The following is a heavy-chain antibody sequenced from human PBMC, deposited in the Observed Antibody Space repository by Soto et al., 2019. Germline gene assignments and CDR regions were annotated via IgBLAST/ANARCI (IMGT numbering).Heavy chain of an antibody. CDR3: ARFGIFTTSGFFDS. Sequence: SETLSLTCSVSGGSTTGYSWSWIRQPPGKGLEWIAYMHNTGNTNYNPSLKSRVTISVDASKSQFSLNLTSMTAADTAVYYCARFGIFTTSGFFDSWGLGTLVTVSS. D-gene: IGHD2-15*01. CDR1: GGSTTGYS. V-gene: IGHV4-59*01. CDR2: MHNTGNT. J-gene: IGHJ4*02.